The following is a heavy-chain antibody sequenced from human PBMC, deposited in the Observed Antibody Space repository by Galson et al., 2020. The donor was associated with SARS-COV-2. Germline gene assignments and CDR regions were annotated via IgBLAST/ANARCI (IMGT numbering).Heavy chain of an antibody. J-gene: IGHJ4*02. CDR3: AGLTFVSGSTGFDS. V-gene: IGHV4-39*01. Sequence: SETLSLTCTVSGGSISSSSHYWDWIRQPPGKGLEWIGTFSYSGSTYYNPSLKSRVTISVDTSKNQFSLKLSSVTAADTAVYYCAGLTFVSGSTGFDSWGQGTLVTVSS. CDR2: FSYSGST. D-gene: IGHD3-10*01. CDR1: GGSISSSSHY.